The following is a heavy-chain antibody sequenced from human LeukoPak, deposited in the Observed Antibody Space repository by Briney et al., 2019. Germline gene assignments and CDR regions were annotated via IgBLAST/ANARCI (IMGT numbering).Heavy chain of an antibody. CDR2: ISGSGGGT. D-gene: IGHD3-22*01. J-gene: IGHJ4*02. Sequence: GGSLRLSCAASGFTFRSYGMHWVRQAPGKGLEWVSAISGSGGGTYYADSVKGRFAISRDNSKNTLYLQMNSLRAEDTAVYYCAKDRGDSSGYWKKTSDYWGQGTLVTVSS. CDR1: GFTFRSYG. V-gene: IGHV3-23*01. CDR3: AKDRGDSSGYWKKTSDY.